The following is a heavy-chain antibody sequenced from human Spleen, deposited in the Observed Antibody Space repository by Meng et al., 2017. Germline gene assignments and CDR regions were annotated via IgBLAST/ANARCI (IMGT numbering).Heavy chain of an antibody. V-gene: IGHV3-74*01. J-gene: IGHJ3*02. CDR2: INSDGSST. CDR3: ARGRYQPLLSHDAFDI. Sequence: GESLKISCAASGFTFDEYAMHWVRQAPGKGLVWVSRINSDGSSTNYADSVEGRFTISRDNAKNTLYLQMNSLRAEDTAVYYCARGRYQPLLSHDAFDIWGQGTMVTVSS. CDR1: GFTFDEYA. D-gene: IGHD2-21*02.